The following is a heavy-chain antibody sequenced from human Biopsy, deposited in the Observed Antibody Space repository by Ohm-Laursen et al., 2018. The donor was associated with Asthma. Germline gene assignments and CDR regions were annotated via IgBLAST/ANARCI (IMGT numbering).Heavy chain of an antibody. D-gene: IGHD2-15*01. J-gene: IGHJ4*02. CDR3: AGFCSGGNCPGH. CDR2: IHYSGST. V-gene: IGHV4-59*01. Sequence: SETLSLTWPVSGVSIRSYYWTWIRQPPGKGLEWIGNIHYSGSTYSNPSLKSRVTISVDTSKKQISLRLSSVIAADTAVYYCAGFCSGGNCPGHWGQGTLVTVSS. CDR1: GVSIRSYY.